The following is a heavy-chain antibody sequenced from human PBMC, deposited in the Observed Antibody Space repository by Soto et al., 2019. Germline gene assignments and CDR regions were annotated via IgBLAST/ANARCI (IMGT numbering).Heavy chain of an antibody. J-gene: IGHJ4*02. Sequence: PGGSLRLSCAASGFTFSSYSMNWVRQAPGKGLEWVSSISSSSSYIYYADSVKGRFTISRDNAKNSLYLQMNSLRAEDTAVYYCARDWYGSSPHLNYFDYWGQGTLVTVSS. V-gene: IGHV3-21*01. CDR2: ISSSSSYI. CDR3: ARDWYGSSPHLNYFDY. D-gene: IGHD6-6*01. CDR1: GFTFSSYS.